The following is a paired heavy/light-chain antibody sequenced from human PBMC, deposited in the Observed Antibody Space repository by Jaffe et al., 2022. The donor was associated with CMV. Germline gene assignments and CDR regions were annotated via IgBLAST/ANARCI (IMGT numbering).Heavy chain of an antibody. Sequence: QVQLVESGGGVVQPGRSLRLSCAASGFTFSSYGMHWVRQAPGKGLEWVAVIWYDGSNKYYADSVKGRFTISRDNSKNTLYLQMNSLRAEDTAVYYCARGYCTNGVCYTNYYYGMDVWGQGTTVTVSS. CDR2: IWYDGSNK. V-gene: IGHV3-33*01. J-gene: IGHJ6*02. CDR1: GFTFSSYG. CDR3: ARGYCTNGVCYTNYYYGMDV. D-gene: IGHD2-8*01.
Light chain of an antibody. CDR2: EVS. CDR3: CSYAGSSIPYV. V-gene: IGLV2-23*02. CDR1: SSDVGSYNL. Sequence: QSALTQPASVSGSPGQSITISCTGTSSDVGSYNLVSWYQQHPGKAPKLMIYEVSKRPSGVSNRFSGSKSGNTASLTISGLQAEDEADYYCCSYAGSSIPYVFGTGTKVTVL. J-gene: IGLJ1*01.